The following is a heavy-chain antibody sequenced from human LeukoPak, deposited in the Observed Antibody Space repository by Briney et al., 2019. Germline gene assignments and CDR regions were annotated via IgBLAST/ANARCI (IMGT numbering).Heavy chain of an antibody. J-gene: IGHJ4*02. CDR2: IIPIFGTA. Sequence: GASVKVSCKASGGTFSSYAISWVRQAPGQGLEWMGGIIPIFGTANYAQKFQGRVTITADESTSTAYMELSSLRSEDTAVYYCARGGDSHDVRPGGYWGQGTLVTVSS. V-gene: IGHV1-69*13. D-gene: IGHD2-8*02. CDR1: GGTFSSYA. CDR3: ARGGDSHDVRPGGY.